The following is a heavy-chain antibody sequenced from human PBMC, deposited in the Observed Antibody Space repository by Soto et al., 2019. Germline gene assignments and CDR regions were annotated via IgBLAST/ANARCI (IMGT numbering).Heavy chain of an antibody. D-gene: IGHD6-13*01. CDR3: ARVVPGIAAAGTETDNWFDP. CDR2: INAGNGNT. J-gene: IGHJ5*02. V-gene: IGHV1-3*01. CDR1: GYAFTSYA. Sequence: ASVQVSCKASGYAFTSYAMHWVRQAPGQRLEWMGWINAGNGNTKYSQKFQGRVTITRDTSASTAYMELSSLRSEDTAVYYCARVVPGIAAAGTETDNWFDPWGQGTLVTVSS.